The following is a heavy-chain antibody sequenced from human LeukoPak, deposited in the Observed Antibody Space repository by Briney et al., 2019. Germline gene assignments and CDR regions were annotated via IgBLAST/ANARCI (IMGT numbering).Heavy chain of an antibody. CDR1: GFTFSSYS. Sequence: GGSLRLSCAASGFTFSSYSMNWVRQAPGKGLEWVSSISSSSSYIYYADSVKGRFTISRDNAKNSLYLQMNSLRAEDTAVYYCARASRTYDAFDIWGQGTMVTVSS. V-gene: IGHV3-21*01. CDR3: ARASRTYDAFDI. CDR2: ISSSSSYI. J-gene: IGHJ3*02.